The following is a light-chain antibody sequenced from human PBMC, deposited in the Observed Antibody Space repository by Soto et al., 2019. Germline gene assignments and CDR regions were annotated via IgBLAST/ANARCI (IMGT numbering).Light chain of an antibody. CDR2: DAS. Sequence: DIQMTQSPSSLSASVGDRVTITCRTSQSISKSLSWYQQKPGKAPKLLIYDASSLQPGAPSRFSGSGSGTEFTPTISGLIPEDFASYYCQQTYSSLTWTFGQGTKVEIK. CDR3: QQTYSSLTWT. J-gene: IGKJ1*01. V-gene: IGKV1-39*01. CDR1: QSISKS.